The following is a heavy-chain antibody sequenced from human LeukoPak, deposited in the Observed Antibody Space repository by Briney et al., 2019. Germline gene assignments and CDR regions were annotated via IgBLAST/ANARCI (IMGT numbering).Heavy chain of an antibody. J-gene: IGHJ6*04. CDR1: GFTFSSYG. Sequence: GRSLRLSCAASGFTFSSYGMHWVHQAPGKGLEWVAVIWYDGSNKYYADSVKGRFTISRDNSKNTLYLQMNSLRAEDTAVYYCARVMVRGVRFNGMDVWGKGTTVTVSS. V-gene: IGHV3-33*01. D-gene: IGHD3-10*01. CDR2: IWYDGSNK. CDR3: ARVMVRGVRFNGMDV.